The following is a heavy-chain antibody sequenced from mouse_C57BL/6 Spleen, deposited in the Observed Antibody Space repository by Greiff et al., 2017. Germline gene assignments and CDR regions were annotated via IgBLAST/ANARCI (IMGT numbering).Heavy chain of an antibody. J-gene: IGHJ3*01. Sequence: QVQLQQSGPELVKPGASVKISCKASGYAFSSSWMNWVKQRPGKGLEWIGRIYPGDGDTNYNGKFKGKATLTADKSSSTAYLQLSSLTSEDSAVYFCARSPRTAQATGFAYWGQGTLVTVSA. CDR1: GYAFSSSW. CDR3: ARSPRTAQATGFAY. V-gene: IGHV1-82*01. D-gene: IGHD3-2*02. CDR2: IYPGDGDT.